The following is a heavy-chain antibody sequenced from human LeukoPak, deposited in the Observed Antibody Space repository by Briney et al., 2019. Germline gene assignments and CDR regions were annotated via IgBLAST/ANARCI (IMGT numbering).Heavy chain of an antibody. Sequence: SETLSLTCAVYGGSFSGYYWSWIRQPPGKGLEWIGEISHSGSTNYNPSLKSRVTISVDTSKNQFSLKLSSVTAADTAVYYCAARYYDFWSGYYTGDYWGQGTLVTVSS. CDR3: AARYYDFWSGYYTGDY. J-gene: IGHJ4*02. V-gene: IGHV4-34*01. CDR1: GGSFSGYY. D-gene: IGHD3-3*01. CDR2: ISHSGST.